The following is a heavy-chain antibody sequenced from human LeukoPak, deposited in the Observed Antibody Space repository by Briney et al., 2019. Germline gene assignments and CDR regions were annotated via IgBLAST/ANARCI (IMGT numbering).Heavy chain of an antibody. D-gene: IGHD6-13*01. Sequence: SVKVSCKASGGTFSSYAISWVRQAPGQGLEWMGRIIPIFGTANYAQKFQGRVTITTDESTSTAYMELCSLRSEDTAVYYCARLYPTTLTSYSSSLWGQGTPVTVSS. CDR2: IIPIFGTA. CDR1: GGTFSSYA. V-gene: IGHV1-69*05. J-gene: IGHJ4*02. CDR3: ARLYPTTLTSYSSSL.